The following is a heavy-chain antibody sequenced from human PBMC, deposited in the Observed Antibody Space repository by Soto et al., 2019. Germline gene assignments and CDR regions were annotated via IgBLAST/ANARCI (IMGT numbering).Heavy chain of an antibody. J-gene: IGHJ6*02. D-gene: IGHD2-2*01. CDR1: GYSFTSYW. V-gene: IGHV5-51*01. CDR3: DRHEDCSSTICYPVDV. Sequence: GESLKISCKGSGYSFTSYWIGWVRQMPGKGLEWMGIIYPGDSDTRYSPSFQGQVTISADKSISTAYLQWSSLKASDTAMYYCDRHEDCSSTICYPVDVWGQGTTATVSS. CDR2: IYPGDSDT.